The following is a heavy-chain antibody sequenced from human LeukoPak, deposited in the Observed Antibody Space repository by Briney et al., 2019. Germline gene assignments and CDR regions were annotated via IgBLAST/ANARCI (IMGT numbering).Heavy chain of an antibody. CDR1: GFTFNSHA. Sequence: GGSLRLSCEVSGFTFNSHAMSWIRQAPGKGLEWVSSISGDGRSTHYADSVKGRFTMSRDNSKNTLFLQMNSLRVEDTAVYYCAKDYHDFWSSMWGQGTMVTVSS. D-gene: IGHD3-3*01. V-gene: IGHV3-23*01. CDR2: ISGDGRST. J-gene: IGHJ3*02. CDR3: AKDYHDFWSSM.